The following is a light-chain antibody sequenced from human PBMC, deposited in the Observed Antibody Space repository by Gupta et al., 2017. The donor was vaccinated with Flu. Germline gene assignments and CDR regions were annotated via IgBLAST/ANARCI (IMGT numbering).Light chain of an antibody. CDR1: QSLVYSDGNTY. Sequence: SSSCRPSQSLVYSDGNTYWNWFQQRPGPSPMIHMYSVPNRGSGVPDRCSGSGSGTDFKLKISRVEAEDVEVYFCMKGSHPWTFGQGTKLEI. CDR2: SVP. J-gene: IGKJ2*02. CDR3: MKGSHPWT. V-gene: IGKV2-30*01.